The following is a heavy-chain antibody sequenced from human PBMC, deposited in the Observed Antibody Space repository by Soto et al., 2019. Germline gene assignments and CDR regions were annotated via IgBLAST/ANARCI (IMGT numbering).Heavy chain of an antibody. CDR2: IYYSGST. Sequence: QVQLQESGPGLVKPSQTLSLTCTVSGGSISSGDYYWSWIRQPPGKGLEWIGYIYYSGSTYYNPSLKSRVTIXXDXSXXQFSLKLSSVTAADTAVYYCARDGIAARYYYGMDVWGQGTTVTVSS. D-gene: IGHD6-6*01. V-gene: IGHV4-30-4*01. CDR3: ARDGIAARYYYGMDV. CDR1: GGSISSGDYY. J-gene: IGHJ6*02.